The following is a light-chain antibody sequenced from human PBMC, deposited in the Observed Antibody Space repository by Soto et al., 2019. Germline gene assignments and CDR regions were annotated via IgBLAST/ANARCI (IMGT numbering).Light chain of an antibody. V-gene: IGKV4-1*01. J-gene: IGKJ4*01. Sequence: DIVMTQSPDSLAVSLGERATINCKSSQSIIFSSNIKKYLTWYQQKPGQPPKPLIYWASTRESGVPDRFSGSGSGTDFTLTISSLQAEDVAVYYSQQYYSTPVTFGGGTKVEIK. CDR1: QSIIFSSNIKKY. CDR3: QQYYSTPVT. CDR2: WAS.